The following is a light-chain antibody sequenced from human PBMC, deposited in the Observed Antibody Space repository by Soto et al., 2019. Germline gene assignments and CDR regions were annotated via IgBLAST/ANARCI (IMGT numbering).Light chain of an antibody. CDR3: QHYGSSPPWT. Sequence: EIVLTQPPGTLSFSPWARTTLSCTASQSVSSSYLAWYQQQPGQAPXLXXYGASSRATGIPDRFSGSGSGTDFTLTISRLEPEDFAVYYCQHYGSSPPWTFGQGTKVDIK. J-gene: IGKJ1*01. V-gene: IGKV3-20*01. CDR1: QSVSSSY. CDR2: GAS.